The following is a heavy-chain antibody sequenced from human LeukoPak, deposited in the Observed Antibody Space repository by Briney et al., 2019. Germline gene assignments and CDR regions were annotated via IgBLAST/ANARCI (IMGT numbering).Heavy chain of an antibody. CDR1: GYTFTRYY. Sequence: ASVKVSCKASGYTFTRYYMHWVRQAPGQGLEWSGIIHPSSGSTSYAQKFEGRVTLTRDTSTSTVYMELISLRSEDTAVYYCARDSSTSSLADPWGQGTLVTVSS. CDR2: IHPSSGST. CDR3: ARDSSTSSLADP. D-gene: IGHD2-2*01. V-gene: IGHV1-46*01. J-gene: IGHJ5*02.